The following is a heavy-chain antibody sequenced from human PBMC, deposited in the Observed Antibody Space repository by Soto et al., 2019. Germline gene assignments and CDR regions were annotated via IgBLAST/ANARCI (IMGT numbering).Heavy chain of an antibody. Sequence: QVHLVQSETEVKEPGASVTVSCKTSHATFTGYTINWVRQAPGQGLEWLGWISSLSGNTYYARDFQGRLTMTTNTAATTAYMELRSLRSDDTAVYFCARGTVTSGRWFGPWGQGPLVTVSS. CDR2: ISSLSGNT. CDR1: HATFTGYT. D-gene: IGHD4-17*01. J-gene: IGHJ5*02. V-gene: IGHV1-18*04. CDR3: ARGTVTSGRWFGP.